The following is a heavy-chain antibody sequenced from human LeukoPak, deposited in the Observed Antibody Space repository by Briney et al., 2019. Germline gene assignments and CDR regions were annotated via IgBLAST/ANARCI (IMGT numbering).Heavy chain of an antibody. CDR2: ISGGGGGT. Sequence: GGSLRLSCAASGFDFLGYAMTWVGQVPGKGLEWVADISGGGGGTHYADSVQGRFTISIDNSKNSVLLQMGSLRAHDTAVYYCVRSDYVGNSGYHFDYWGQGTLVTVSS. CDR3: VRSDYVGNSGYHFDY. D-gene: IGHD4-23*01. J-gene: IGHJ4*02. V-gene: IGHV3-23*01. CDR1: GFDFLGYA.